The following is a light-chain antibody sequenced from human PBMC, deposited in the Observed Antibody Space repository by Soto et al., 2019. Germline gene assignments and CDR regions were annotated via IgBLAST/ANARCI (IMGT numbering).Light chain of an antibody. J-gene: IGKJ1*01. CDR2: DAS. CDR3: QQYNSYS. Sequence: EIVMTQSPATLSVSPGERATLSCRASQSVSSNLAWYQQKPGQAPRLLIYDASNRATGIPARFSGSGSGTDFTLTISSLQPDDFATYYCQQYNSYSFGQGTKVDI. V-gene: IGKV3D-15*01. CDR1: QSVSSN.